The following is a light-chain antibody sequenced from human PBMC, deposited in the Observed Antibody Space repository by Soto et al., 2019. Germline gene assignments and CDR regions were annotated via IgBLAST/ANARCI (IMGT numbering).Light chain of an antibody. V-gene: IGKV3-11*01. CDR2: DAS. CDR3: QQRSKWPLIT. J-gene: IGKJ5*01. CDR1: QSVGYY. Sequence: EIVLTQSPVTLSLSPGERATLSCRASQSVGYYLAWYQQKPGQAPRLLIYDASNRATGIPARFSGSGSGTDFTLTISSLEPEDFAVYYCQQRSKWPLITFGQGTRLA.